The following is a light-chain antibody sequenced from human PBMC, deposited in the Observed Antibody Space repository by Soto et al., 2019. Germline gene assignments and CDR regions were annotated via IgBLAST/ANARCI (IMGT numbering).Light chain of an antibody. V-gene: IGLV2-14*01. CDR1: SSDVGGYNY. CDR3: TSYTNSGTWV. J-gene: IGLJ3*02. CDR2: EVI. Sequence: QSALTQPASVSGSPGQSITISCAGTSSDVGGYNYVSWYQQHPDKAPKLMIYEVINRPSGVSNRFSGSKSGNTASLTISGLQAEAEADYYCTSYTNSGTWVFGGGTKLTVL.